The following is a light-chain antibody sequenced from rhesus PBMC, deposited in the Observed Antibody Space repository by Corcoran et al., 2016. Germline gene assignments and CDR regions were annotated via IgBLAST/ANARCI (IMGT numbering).Light chain of an antibody. CDR3: LQSKSSPT. V-gene: IGKV7-13*01. J-gene: IGKJ1*01. CDR2: QSS. Sequence: DIVLTQSPASLAMSPGQRATFTGSASESVSFFGINLIHWYQQKPGQLPKLLIYQSSNKDTGVPARFSGSGSGTDFTLIINPVEADDAADYYCLQSKSSPTFGQGTKVEIK. CDR1: ESVSFFGINL.